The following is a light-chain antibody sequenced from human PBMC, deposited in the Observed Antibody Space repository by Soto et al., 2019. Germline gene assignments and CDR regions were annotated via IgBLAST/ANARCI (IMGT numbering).Light chain of an antibody. Sequence: DIQMTQSPSSLSASVGDRVTITCRASQSISSYLNWYQQKPGKAPKLLIYGASSWQSGVPSRFSGSGSGTDFTLTISSLQPEDFATYYCQQSYSTPPTFGQGTKVAIK. CDR3: QQSYSTPPT. V-gene: IGKV1-39*01. CDR2: GAS. CDR1: QSISSY. J-gene: IGKJ1*01.